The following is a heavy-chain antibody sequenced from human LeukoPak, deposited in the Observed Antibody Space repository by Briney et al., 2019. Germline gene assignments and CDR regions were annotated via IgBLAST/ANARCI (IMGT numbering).Heavy chain of an antibody. CDR3: ARISMVTGTTYSPADFDI. CDR1: GGSFSGYY. V-gene: IGHV4-59*10. J-gene: IGHJ3*02. D-gene: IGHD1-1*01. Sequence: SETLSLTCAVYGGSFSGYYWSWIRQPAGKGLEWIGRIYTSGSTNYNPSLKSRVTMSVDTSKNQFSLKLSSVTAADTAVYYCARISMVTGTTYSPADFDIWGQGTMVTVSS. CDR2: IYTSGST.